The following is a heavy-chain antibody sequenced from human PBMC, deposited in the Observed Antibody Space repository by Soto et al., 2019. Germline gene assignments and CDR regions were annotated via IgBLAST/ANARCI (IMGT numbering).Heavy chain of an antibody. D-gene: IGHD6-19*01. V-gene: IGHV3-23*01. CDR2: ISGSGGST. J-gene: IGHJ3*02. Sequence: GGSLRLSCAASGFTFSSYAMSWVRQAPGKGLEWDSAISGSGGSTYYADSVKGRFTISRDNSKNTLYLQMNSLRAEDTAVYYCAKVRGQWLVTDAFDIWGQGTMVTVSS. CDR1: GFTFSSYA. CDR3: AKVRGQWLVTDAFDI.